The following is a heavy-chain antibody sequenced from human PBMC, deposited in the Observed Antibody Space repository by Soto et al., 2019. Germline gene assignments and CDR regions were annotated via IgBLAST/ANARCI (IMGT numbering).Heavy chain of an antibody. CDR1: GYTFTNYT. CDR3: AIEWGYCGGDCYSDWFDP. Sequence: QVQLVQSGAEVKKPGASVKVSCKASGYTFTNYTLHWVRQAPGQRLEWMGWINAGNGNTKYSQKFQGRVTITRNTSASTAYIDLSSLRSEDTAVYYCAIEWGYCGGDCYSDWFDPWGQGTLVTVSS. J-gene: IGHJ5*02. V-gene: IGHV1-3*01. CDR2: INAGNGNT. D-gene: IGHD2-21*02.